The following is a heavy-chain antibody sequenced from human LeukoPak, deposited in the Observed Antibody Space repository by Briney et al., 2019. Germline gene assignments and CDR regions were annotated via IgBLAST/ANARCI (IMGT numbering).Heavy chain of an antibody. V-gene: IGHV2-5*02. CDR1: ALSLSTSGVG. J-gene: IGHJ4*02. CDR2: IYWDDNK. Sequence: ESGPTLVKPTQTLTLTCTFAALSLSTSGVGVGWIRQPPGKALEWLALIYWDDNKRYSPSLKSRLTITKDTSKNQVVLTMTNMDPVDTATYYCAHSLEEPCFDYWGQGTLVTVSS. CDR3: AHSLEEPCFDY. D-gene: IGHD1-14*01.